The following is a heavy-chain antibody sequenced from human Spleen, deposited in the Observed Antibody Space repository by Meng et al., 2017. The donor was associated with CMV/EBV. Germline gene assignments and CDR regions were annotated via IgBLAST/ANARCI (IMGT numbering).Heavy chain of an antibody. V-gene: IGHV3-7*01. J-gene: IGHJ6*02. D-gene: IGHD1-14*01. CDR3: ARADEPQYYYYGMDV. CDR1: GFTFSSYW. CDR2: ITQDGSEK. Sequence: GESLKISCAASGFTFSSYWMHWVRQAPGKGLEWVANITQDGSEKYYEDSVKGRFTISRDNAKNSLYLQMNSLRAEDTAVYYFARADEPQYYYYGMDVRGQGTTVTVSS.